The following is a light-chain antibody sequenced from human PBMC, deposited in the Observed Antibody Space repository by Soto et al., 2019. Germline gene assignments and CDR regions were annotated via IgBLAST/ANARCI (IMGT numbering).Light chain of an antibody. V-gene: IGKV3-20*01. Sequence: EIVMTQSPGNLSLSPGERATLSCRASQSVSNNYLAWYQQKPGQAPRLLIYGASNRATGIPDRFSGSGSGTDFTLTISRLEPEDFAVYYCQQYGSSGTFGQGTKVDSK. J-gene: IGKJ1*01. CDR2: GAS. CDR3: QQYGSSGT. CDR1: QSVSNNY.